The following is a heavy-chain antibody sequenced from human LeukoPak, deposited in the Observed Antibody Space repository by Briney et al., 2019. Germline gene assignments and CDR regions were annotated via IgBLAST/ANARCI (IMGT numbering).Heavy chain of an antibody. D-gene: IGHD6-13*01. CDR3: ARAGTKEQLAIDY. V-gene: IGHV3-53*01. CDR2: IYSGGST. CDR1: GFTVSSNY. Sequence: AGCLRLSCAASGFTVSSNYMSWVRQAPGEGLEWVSAIYSGGSTYYADSVKGRFTISRDNSKNTLYLQMKSLRAEDTAVYYCARAGTKEQLAIDYWGQGTLVTVSS. J-gene: IGHJ4*02.